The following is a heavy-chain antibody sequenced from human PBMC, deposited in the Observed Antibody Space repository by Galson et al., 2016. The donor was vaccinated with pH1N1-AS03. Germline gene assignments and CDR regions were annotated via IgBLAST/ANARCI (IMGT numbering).Heavy chain of an antibody. CDR1: GFTFNYAW. V-gene: IGHV3-15*01. CDR2: IKNRENGRTT. Sequence: SLRLSCAASGFTFNYAWMSWVRQAPGKGLEWVGLIKNRENGRTTDYAAPVKGRFTISRDDSKNTLYLQMNSLKTEDTAVYYCTTDDYGDYRGTGAGTNDAFDMWGQGTMVTVSS. CDR3: TTDDYGDYRGTGAGTNDAFDM. J-gene: IGHJ3*02. D-gene: IGHD4-17*01.